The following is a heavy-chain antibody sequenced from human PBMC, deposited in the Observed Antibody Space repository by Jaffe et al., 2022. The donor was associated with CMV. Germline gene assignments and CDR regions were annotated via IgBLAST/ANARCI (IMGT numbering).Heavy chain of an antibody. CDR2: ISGSGGST. CDR1: GFTFSSYA. D-gene: IGHD2-21*01. CDR3: AKGVVSSGFVLYYYRMDV. Sequence: EVQLLESGGGLVQPGGSLRLSCAASGFTFSSYAMSWVRQAPGKGLEWVSIISGSGGSTYYVDSVKGRFTISRDNSKNTLFLEMNSLRAEDTAVYFCAKGVVSSGFVLYYYRMDVWGQGTTVTVSS. J-gene: IGHJ6*02. V-gene: IGHV3-23*01.